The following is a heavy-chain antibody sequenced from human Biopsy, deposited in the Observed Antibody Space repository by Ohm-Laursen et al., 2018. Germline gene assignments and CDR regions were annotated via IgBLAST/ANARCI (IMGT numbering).Heavy chain of an antibody. J-gene: IGHJ2*01. CDR1: GGSISSSY. Sequence: SDTLSLTCSVSGGSISSSYWSWIRQPPGKGLEWIGYVYYTGSTDYNPSLQSRVTISVDTSKNHFSLRLRSVTPADTAIYYCARDRGYYSDRTVPGYFDLWGRGTLVTVSS. CDR3: ARDRGYYSDRTVPGYFDL. CDR2: VYYTGST. V-gene: IGHV4-59*01. D-gene: IGHD3-22*01.